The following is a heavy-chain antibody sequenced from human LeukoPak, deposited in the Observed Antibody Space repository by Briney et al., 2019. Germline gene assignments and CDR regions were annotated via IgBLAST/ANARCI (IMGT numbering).Heavy chain of an antibody. CDR3: ARGDSSSDYYFDY. CDR1: GYIFITYK. V-gene: IGHV1-46*01. Sequence: ASGKVSCKASGYIFITYKMHWGRQAPGQGLGWLGIINPSDGDRRNAQKFQVRVTMTRDMSTRTVYMELRSLRYEDTAVYYCARGDSSSDYYFDYWGQGTLVTVSS. D-gene: IGHD6-6*01. CDR2: INPSDGDR. J-gene: IGHJ4*02.